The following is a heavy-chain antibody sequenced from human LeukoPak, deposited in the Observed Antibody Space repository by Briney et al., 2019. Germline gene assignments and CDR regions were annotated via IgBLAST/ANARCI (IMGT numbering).Heavy chain of an antibody. CDR1: GGTFSSYA. Sequence: ASVKVSCKASGGTFSSYAISWVRQAPGQGLEWMGWISAYNGNTNYAQKLQGRVTMTTDTSTSTAYMELRSLRSDDTAVYYCARTGSDYDSSGYTDYWGQGTLVTVSS. CDR2: ISAYNGNT. V-gene: IGHV1-18*01. CDR3: ARTGSDYDSSGYTDY. J-gene: IGHJ4*02. D-gene: IGHD3-22*01.